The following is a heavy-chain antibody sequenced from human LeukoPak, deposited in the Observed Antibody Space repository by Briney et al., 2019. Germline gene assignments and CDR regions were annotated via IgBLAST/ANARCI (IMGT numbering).Heavy chain of an antibody. D-gene: IGHD6-6*01. CDR1: GYTFTTYY. Sequence: GASVKVSCKASGYTFTTYYMYWVRQAPGQGLEWMGIISLGVGSTNYAQKFQGRITMTRDMSTSTVYMDLSSLRSEDTAVYYCATSSIAARDPRINAFDIWGQGTMVTVSS. J-gene: IGHJ3*02. V-gene: IGHV1-46*01. CDR3: ATSSIAARDPRINAFDI. CDR2: ISLGVGST.